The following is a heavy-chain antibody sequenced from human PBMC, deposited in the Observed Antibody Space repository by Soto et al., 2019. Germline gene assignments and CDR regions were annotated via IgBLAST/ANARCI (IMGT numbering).Heavy chain of an antibody. V-gene: IGHV4-39*02. Sequence: SETLSLTCSVSGGSISSRSYSWGWIRQPPGKGLEWIVTIYYSGSSNYDPSLKSRVTISVDTSKNQFSLKLSSVTAADTAVYYCARDKITGLFDYWGQGTLVTVS. J-gene: IGHJ4*02. D-gene: IGHD2-8*02. CDR1: GGSISSRSYS. CDR3: ARDKITGLFDY. CDR2: IYYSGSS.